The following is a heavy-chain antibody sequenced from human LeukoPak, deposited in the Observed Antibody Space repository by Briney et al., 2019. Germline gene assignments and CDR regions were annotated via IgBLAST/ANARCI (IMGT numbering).Heavy chain of an antibody. Sequence: GGSLRLSCAASGFTFSDNYMTWVRQAPGKGLEWLSYISGNGGVIQYADSVKGRFTISRDNARNSLYLQMNSLTAEDTAVYYCARDPYSGAYGNTYYYYMDVWGKGTTVTISS. J-gene: IGHJ6*03. V-gene: IGHV3-11*04. CDR1: GFTFSDNY. CDR3: ARDPYSGAYGNTYYYYMDV. CDR2: ISGNGGVI. D-gene: IGHD1-26*01.